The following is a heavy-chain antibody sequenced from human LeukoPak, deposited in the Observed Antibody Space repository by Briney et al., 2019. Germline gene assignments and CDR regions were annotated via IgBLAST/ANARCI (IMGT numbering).Heavy chain of an antibody. CDR2: INSDGSST. D-gene: IGHD7-27*01. CDR1: GFTFSGYW. V-gene: IGHV3-74*01. J-gene: IGHJ4*02. Sequence: GGSLRLSCAASGFTFSGYWMYWVRQAPGKGLVWVSLINSDGSSTNYADSVKGRFTIPRDNAKNTLYLQVNSLRADDTAVYYCARHLGTYSDHWGQGTLVTVSS. CDR3: ARHLGTYSDH.